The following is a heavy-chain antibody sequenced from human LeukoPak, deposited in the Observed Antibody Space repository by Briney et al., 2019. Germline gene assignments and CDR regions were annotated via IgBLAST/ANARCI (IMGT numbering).Heavy chain of an antibody. CDR3: GRAYCSSTSCPRRQNGMDF. V-gene: IGHV3-48*03. Sequence: GGSLRHSRVASGFTFSSYELNWVRQAPRKGLEWVSYISSSGNTVYYADSVKGQFTLSRDNAKSSLYLQMNSLRAEDTAVYFCGRAYCSSTSCPRRQNGMDFWVQGTTVSVSS. CDR2: ISSSGNTV. J-gene: IGHJ6*02. CDR1: GFTFSSYE. D-gene: IGHD2-2*01.